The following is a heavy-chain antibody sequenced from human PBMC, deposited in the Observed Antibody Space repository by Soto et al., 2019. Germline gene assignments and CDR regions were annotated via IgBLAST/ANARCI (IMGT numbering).Heavy chain of an antibody. CDR3: ARVKEGGYSDY. V-gene: IGHV3-30-3*01. J-gene: IGHJ4*02. CDR1: GFTFSSYA. Sequence: LRLSCAASGFTFSSYAMHWVRQAPGKGLEWVAVISYDGSNKYYADSVKGRFTISRDNSKNTLYLQMNSLRAEDTAVYYCARVKEGGYSDYWGQGTLVTVSS. CDR2: ISYDGSNK. D-gene: IGHD2-15*01.